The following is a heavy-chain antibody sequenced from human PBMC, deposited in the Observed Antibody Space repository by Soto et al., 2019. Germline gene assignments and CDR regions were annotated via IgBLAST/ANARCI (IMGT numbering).Heavy chain of an antibody. D-gene: IGHD3-9*01. CDR1: GGTFSSYT. V-gene: IGHV1-69*02. J-gene: IGHJ5*02. CDR2: IIPILGIA. Sequence: SVKVSCKASGGTFSSYTISWVRQAPGQGLEWMGRIIPILGIANYAQKFQGRVTITADKSTSTAYMELSSLRSEDTAVYYCASHRYFDHHTAAWFDPWGQGTLVTVS. CDR3: ASHRYFDHHTAAWFDP.